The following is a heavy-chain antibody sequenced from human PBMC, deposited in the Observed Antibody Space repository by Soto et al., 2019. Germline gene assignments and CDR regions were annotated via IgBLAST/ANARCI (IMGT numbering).Heavy chain of an antibody. V-gene: IGHV3-48*01. D-gene: IGHD6-19*01. CDR1: GFTFSSYS. CDR3: ARANWGSSGWYGGQYYYYMDV. CDR2: ISSSSSTI. Sequence: GGSLRLSCAASGFTFSSYSMNWVPQAPGKGLEWVSYISSSSSTIYYADSVKGRFTISRDNAKNSLYLQMNSLRAEDTAVYYCARANWGSSGWYGGQYYYYMDVWGKGTTVTVSS. J-gene: IGHJ6*03.